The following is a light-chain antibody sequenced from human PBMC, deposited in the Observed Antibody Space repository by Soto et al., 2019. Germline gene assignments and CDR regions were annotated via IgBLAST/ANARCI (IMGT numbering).Light chain of an antibody. V-gene: IGKV3-15*01. CDR1: ESVSSN. CDR2: GAS. Sequence: EIVMTQSPDTLSVSPGERATVSCRASESVSSNLAWYQQKAGQAPRLLIYGASTRATGIPARFSGSGSGTEFTLTISTLQSEDVAIYYCQQYNSWPPYTFGQGTKVHIK. J-gene: IGKJ2*01. CDR3: QQYNSWPPYT.